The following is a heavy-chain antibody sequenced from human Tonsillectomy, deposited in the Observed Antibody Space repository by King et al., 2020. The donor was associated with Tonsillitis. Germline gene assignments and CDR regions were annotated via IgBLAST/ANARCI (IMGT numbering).Heavy chain of an antibody. CDR1: GFTFSSYG. V-gene: IGHV3-30*02. Sequence: VQLVESGGGVVQPGGSLRLSCAASGFTFSSYGMHWVRQAPGKGLEWVAFIRSDGSNKHYADSVKGRFTISRDNSNNTLYLQMNSLSAEDTAVYYFGGMVYSGDYWGQGTLVTVSS. J-gene: IGHJ4*02. D-gene: IGHD2-8*01. CDR2: IRSDGSNK. CDR3: GGMVYSGDY.